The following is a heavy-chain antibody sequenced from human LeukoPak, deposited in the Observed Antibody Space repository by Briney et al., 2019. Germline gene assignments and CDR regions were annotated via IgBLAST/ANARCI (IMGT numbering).Heavy chain of an antibody. CDR2: VVGNGGTT. D-gene: IGHD2-21*01. V-gene: IGHV3-64*02. CDR1: GFTFTTYT. J-gene: IGHJ4*02. Sequence: GGSLRLFCAASGFTFTTYTIHWIRQAPGKGLEYVYAVVGNGGTTYYADSVKGRFTISRDNSKNTVYLQMGSLRAEDTAVYYCARERAYYYFDYWGQGAQVTVSS. CDR3: ARERAYYYFDY.